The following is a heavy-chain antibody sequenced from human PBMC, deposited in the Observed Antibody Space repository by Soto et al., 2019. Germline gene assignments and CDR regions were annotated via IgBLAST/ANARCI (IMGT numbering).Heavy chain of an antibody. Sequence: SETLSLTCGVYGGSFSDYYWCWIRQPPGKGLEWIGEIHHSGSTKYNPSLKSRVTISVDTSRNQFSLKMNSVTAADTAVYYCAGGRDYPWGSCGKGTLVTASS. CDR3: AGGRDYPWGS. D-gene: IGHD3-16*01. V-gene: IGHV4-34*01. CDR2: IHHSGST. J-gene: IGHJ4*01. CDR1: GGSFSDYY.